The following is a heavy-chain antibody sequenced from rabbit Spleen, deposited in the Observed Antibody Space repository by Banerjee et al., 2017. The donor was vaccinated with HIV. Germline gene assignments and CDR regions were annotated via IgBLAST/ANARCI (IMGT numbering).Heavy chain of an antibody. CDR1: GFSFSTSDY. Sequence: QSLEESGGDLVKPGASLTLTCTASGFSFSTSDYMCWVRQAPGKGLEWISSIAGSSSGFTYSATWAKGRFTCSKTSSTTVTLQMTSLTVADTATYFCARDTGSSFSSYGMDLWGPGTLVTVS. CDR2: IAGSSSGFT. CDR3: ARDTGSSFSSYGMDL. D-gene: IGHD8-1*01. V-gene: IGHV1S40*01. J-gene: IGHJ6*01.